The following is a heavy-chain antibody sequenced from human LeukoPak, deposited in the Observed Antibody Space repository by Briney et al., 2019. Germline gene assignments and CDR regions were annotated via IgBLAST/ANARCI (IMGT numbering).Heavy chain of an antibody. CDR1: GYTFTSYG. D-gene: IGHD3-22*01. CDR3: ARGRGITMIVVVKRGFDY. J-gene: IGHJ4*02. Sequence: ASVKVSCKASGYTFTSYGISWVRQAPGQGLEWMGWISAYNGNTNYAQKLQGRVTMTRDTSISTAYMELSRLRSDDTAVYYCARGRGITMIVVVKRGFDYWGQGTLVTVSS. V-gene: IGHV1-18*01. CDR2: ISAYNGNT.